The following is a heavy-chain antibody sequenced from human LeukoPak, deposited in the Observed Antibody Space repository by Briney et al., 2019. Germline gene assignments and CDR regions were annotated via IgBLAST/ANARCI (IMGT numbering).Heavy chain of an antibody. D-gene: IGHD2-2*01. J-gene: IGHJ6*02. CDR2: MNPNSGNT. CDR1: GYTFTSYD. V-gene: IGHV1-8*01. Sequence: ASVKVSCKASGYTFTSYDINWVRQATGQGLEWMGWMNPNSGNTGYAQKFQGRVTMTRNTSISTAYMELSSLRSEDTAVYYCARDYVGCSSTGCTTDGMDVWGQGTTVTVSS. CDR3: ARDYVGCSSTGCTTDGMDV.